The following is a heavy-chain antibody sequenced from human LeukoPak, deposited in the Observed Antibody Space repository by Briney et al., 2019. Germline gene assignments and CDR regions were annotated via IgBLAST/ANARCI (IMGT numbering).Heavy chain of an antibody. CDR1: GGSISSYY. J-gene: IGHJ4*02. CDR2: IYYSGST. D-gene: IGHD3-22*01. V-gene: IGHV4-59*01. Sequence: PSETLSLTCTVSGGSISSYYWSWIRQPPGKGLEWIGYIYYSGSTNYNPSLKSRVTISVDTSKNQFSLKLSSVTAADTAVYYCARNGRRVGYYEPWGQGTLVTVSS. CDR3: ARNGRRVGYYEP.